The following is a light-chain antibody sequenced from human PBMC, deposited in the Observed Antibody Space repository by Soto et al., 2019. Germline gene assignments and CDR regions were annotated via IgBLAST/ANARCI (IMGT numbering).Light chain of an antibody. J-gene: IGLJ1*01. V-gene: IGLV2-8*01. Sequence: TRPPSASGSPGQSVTISCTVTSSDVGGYNFVSWYQHFPGKAPKLIIYEVTKRPSGVPDRFSGSKSGNTASLTVSGLQTDDEADYYCSSYGGSNNFVFGTGTKVTVL. CDR3: SSYGGSNNFV. CDR2: EVT. CDR1: SSDVGGYNF.